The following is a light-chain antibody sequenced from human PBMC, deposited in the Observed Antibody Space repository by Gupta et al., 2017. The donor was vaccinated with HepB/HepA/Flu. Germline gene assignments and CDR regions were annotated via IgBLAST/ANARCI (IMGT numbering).Light chain of an antibody. CDR3: MQDTYCPWT. Sequence: DVVLTPSPLSLTVHLRQPASISCRSSQSLGHSDGSTYVCWFHQGPGQSPRRLIYEVSERDSRVPDRFSGSGSGTDFTLNISTVEADDVGNYYCMQDTYCPWTFGQGTKLEIK. J-gene: IGKJ1*01. V-gene: IGKV2-30*02. CDR2: EVS. CDR1: QSLGHSDGSTY.